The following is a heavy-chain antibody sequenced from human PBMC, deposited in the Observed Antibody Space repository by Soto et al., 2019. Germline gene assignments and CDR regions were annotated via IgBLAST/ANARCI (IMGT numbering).Heavy chain of an antibody. D-gene: IGHD1-26*01. CDR3: AEPLGATKAMET. CDR2: ISYDGSNK. J-gene: IGHJ5*02. V-gene: IGHV3-30*18. Sequence: QVQLVESGGGVVQPGRSLRLSCAASGFTFSSFGMHWVRQAPGKGLEWVAVISYDGSNKDYADSVKGRFTISRDNSKNALMLQMNSLRAEDTAVYYWAEPLGATKAMETWGQGALVTVSS. CDR1: GFTFSSFG.